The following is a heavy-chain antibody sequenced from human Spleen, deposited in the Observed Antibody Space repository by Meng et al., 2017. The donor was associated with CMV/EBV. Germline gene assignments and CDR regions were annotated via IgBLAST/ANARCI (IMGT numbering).Heavy chain of an antibody. D-gene: IGHD6-6*01. J-gene: IGHJ4*02. V-gene: IGHV2-70D*14. CDR2: IDWDDDK. CDR3: AHEHSSSSMLGFDY. CDR1: GFSLRTSGMR. Sequence: SGPTLVKPTQTLTLTCTFSGFSLRTSGMRVTWIRQPPGKALEWLARIDWDDDKFYSTSLKTRLTIFKDTSKNQVVLTMTNMDPVDTATYYCAHEHSSSSMLGFDYWGQGTLVTVSS.